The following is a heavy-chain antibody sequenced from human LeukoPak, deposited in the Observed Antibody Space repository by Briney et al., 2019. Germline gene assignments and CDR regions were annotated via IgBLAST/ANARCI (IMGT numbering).Heavy chain of an antibody. J-gene: IGHJ4*02. CDR1: GFTFSSYG. Sequence: PGRSLRLSCAASGFTFSSYGMHWVRQAPGKGLEWVAVISYDGSNKYYADSVKGRFTISRDNSKNTLYLQMNSLRAEDTAVYYCAKDLTGMVRGEEAFDYWGQGTLVTVSS. D-gene: IGHD3-10*01. V-gene: IGHV3-30*18. CDR2: ISYDGSNK. CDR3: AKDLTGMVRGEEAFDY.